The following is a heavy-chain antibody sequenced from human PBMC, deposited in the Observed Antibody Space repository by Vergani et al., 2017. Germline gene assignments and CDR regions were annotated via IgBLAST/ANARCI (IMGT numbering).Heavy chain of an antibody. J-gene: IGHJ6*02. CDR3: ARATAAAGRDYYYGMDV. V-gene: IGHV1-69*01. CDR1: GGTFSSYA. D-gene: IGHD6-13*01. CDR2: IIPIFGPA. Sequence: QVQLVQSGAEVKKPGSSVKVSCKASGGTFSSYAISWVRQAPGQGLEWMGGIIPIFGPANYAQKFQGKVTITADESTGTAYMELISRRSEDTAVYYCARATAAAGRDYYYGMDVWGQGTTVTVSS.